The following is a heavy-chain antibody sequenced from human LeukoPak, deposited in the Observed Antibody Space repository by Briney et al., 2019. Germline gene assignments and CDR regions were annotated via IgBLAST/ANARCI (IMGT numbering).Heavy chain of an antibody. V-gene: IGHV4-34*01. CDR3: ARGPALAYDILTGYYTSESYFDY. CDR2: INHSGST. J-gene: IGHJ4*02. Sequence: SETLSLTCAVYGGSFSGYYWSWIRQPPGKGLEWIGEINHSGSTNYNPSLKSRVTISVDTSKNQFSLKLSSVTAPDTAVYYCARGPALAYDILTGYYTSESYFDYWGQGTLVTVSS. D-gene: IGHD3-9*01. CDR1: GGSFSGYY.